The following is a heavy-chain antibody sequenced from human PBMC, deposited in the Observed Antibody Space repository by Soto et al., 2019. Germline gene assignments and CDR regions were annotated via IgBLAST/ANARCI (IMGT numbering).Heavy chain of an antibody. Sequence: SETLSLTCTVSGGSIINYYWSWIRQPPGKGLEWIGYIYDGGSTNCNPSLKSRVTISVDTSKNQFSLKLSSVTAADTAVYYCARDPGSGSYYGWFDRWGQGTLVTVSS. CDR2: IYDGGST. D-gene: IGHD3-10*01. J-gene: IGHJ5*02. V-gene: IGHV4-59*01. CDR1: GGSIINYY. CDR3: ARDPGSGSYYGWFDR.